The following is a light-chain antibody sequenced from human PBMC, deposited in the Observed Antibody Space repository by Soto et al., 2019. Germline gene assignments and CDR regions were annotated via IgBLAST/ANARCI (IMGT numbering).Light chain of an antibody. Sequence: IQMTQSPSSLSASVGDRVTITCRASQSISSYLNWYQQKPGKAPKLLIYGASNLQSGAPPRFSGSGSGTDFTLAISSLQPEDSATYYCLQDINYPWTFGQGTKVDIK. V-gene: IGKV1-6*01. J-gene: IGKJ1*01. CDR3: LQDINYPWT. CDR2: GAS. CDR1: QSISSY.